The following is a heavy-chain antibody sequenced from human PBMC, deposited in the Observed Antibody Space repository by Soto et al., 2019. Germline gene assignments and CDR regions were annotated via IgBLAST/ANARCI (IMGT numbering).Heavy chain of an antibody. V-gene: IGHV3-30*18. J-gene: IGHJ4*02. Sequence: GGSLRLSCAASGLTFSSYVMHWVRQAPGKGLEWVAVISYDGSNKYYADSVKGRFTISRDNSKNTLYLQMNSLRAEDTAVYYCAKDALEWLPIGYFDYWGQGTLVTVSS. D-gene: IGHD3-3*01. CDR2: ISYDGSNK. CDR1: GLTFSSYV. CDR3: AKDALEWLPIGYFDY.